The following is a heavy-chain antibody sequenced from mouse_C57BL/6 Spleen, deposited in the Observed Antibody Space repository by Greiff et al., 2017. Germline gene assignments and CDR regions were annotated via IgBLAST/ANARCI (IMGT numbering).Heavy chain of an antibody. J-gene: IGHJ1*03. CDR3: ARVNSNYWYFDV. CDR2: INPDDGET. Sequence: EVQLQQSGAELVKPGASVKLSCTASGFTFTDYYMHWVKQRTDQGLEWIGRINPDDGETKYAPKFKGKATITADTSSTTAYLQLSILTSEDTAVDDYARVNSNYWYFDVWGTGTTVTVSS. CDR1: GFTFTDYY. D-gene: IGHD2-5*01. V-gene: IGHV14-2*01.